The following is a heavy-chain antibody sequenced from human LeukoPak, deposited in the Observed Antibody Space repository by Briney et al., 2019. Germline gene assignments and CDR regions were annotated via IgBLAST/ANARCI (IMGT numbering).Heavy chain of an antibody. Sequence: PGGSLRLSCAASGFTFSSYSMNWVRQAPGKGLEWVSYISSGSSTIYYADSVKGRFTISRDNAKNSLYLQMNSLRAEDTAVYYCASGGAGTGYYYYMDVWGKGTTVTVSS. CDR1: GFTFSSYS. V-gene: IGHV3-48*01. CDR3: ASGGAGTGYYYYMDV. CDR2: ISSGSSTI. J-gene: IGHJ6*03. D-gene: IGHD6-19*01.